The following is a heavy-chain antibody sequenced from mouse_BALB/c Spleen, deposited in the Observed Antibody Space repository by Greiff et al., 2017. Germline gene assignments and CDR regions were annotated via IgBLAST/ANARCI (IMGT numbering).Heavy chain of an antibody. J-gene: IGHJ3*01. Sequence: VQLKQSGPELVKPGASVKIPCKASGYTFTDYNMDWVKQSHGKSLEWIGDINPNNGGTIYNQKFKGKATLTVDKSSSTAYMELRSLTSEDTAVYYCARNDYYGSSWAWFAYWGQGTLVTVSA. D-gene: IGHD1-1*01. CDR2: INPNNGGT. CDR3: ARNDYYGSSWAWFAY. V-gene: IGHV1-18*01. CDR1: GYTFTDYN.